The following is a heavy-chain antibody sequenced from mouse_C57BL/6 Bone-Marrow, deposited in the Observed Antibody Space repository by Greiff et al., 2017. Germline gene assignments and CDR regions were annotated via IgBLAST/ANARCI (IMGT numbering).Heavy chain of an antibody. CDR3: YLYTYYFDF. J-gene: IGHJ2*01. CDR1: GYTFTSYW. V-gene: IGHV1-69*01. D-gene: IGHD2-1*01. CDR2: IDPSDSYT. Sequence: QVQLQQPGAELVMPGASVKLSCKASGYTFTSYWMHWVKQRPGQGLEWIGEIDPSDSYTNYNQKFKGKSTLTVDKSSSTAYMQLSSLTSEDSAVYYYYLYTYYFDFWGRGTALTVTS.